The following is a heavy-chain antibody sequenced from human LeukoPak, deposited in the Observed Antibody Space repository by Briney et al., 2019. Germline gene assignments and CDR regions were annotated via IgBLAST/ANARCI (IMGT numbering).Heavy chain of an antibody. CDR1: GGSISSYY. V-gene: IGHV4-59*01. D-gene: IGHD3-10*01. CDR2: IYYSGST. J-gene: IGHJ4*02. CDR3: AGSLGSGSGDY. Sequence: PSETPSLTCTVSGGSISSYYWSWIRQPPGKGLEWIGYIYYSGSTNYNPSLKSRVTISVDTSKNQFSLKLSSVTAADTAVYYCAGSLGSGSGDYWGQGTLVTVSS.